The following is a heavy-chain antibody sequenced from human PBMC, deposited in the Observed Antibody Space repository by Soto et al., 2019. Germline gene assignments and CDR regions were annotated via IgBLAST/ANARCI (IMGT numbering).Heavy chain of an antibody. CDR1: GYTFNNYG. V-gene: IGHV1-18*01. CDR3: TRDMVDPTVVPNDILRAFDI. D-gene: IGHD2-2*01. Sequence: ASVKVSCKASGYTFNNYGITWVRQAPGQGLEWMGWISAYYGHTNYALMLQGRVTMTTDTSTSTGYMELRSLRSDDTAMYYCTRDMVDPTVVPNDILRAFDIWGRGTLVTVSS. CDR2: ISAYYGHT. J-gene: IGHJ3*02.